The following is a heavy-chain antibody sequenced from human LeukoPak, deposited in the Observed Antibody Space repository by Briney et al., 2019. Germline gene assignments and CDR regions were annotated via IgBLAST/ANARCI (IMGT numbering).Heavy chain of an antibody. D-gene: IGHD3-22*01. J-gene: IGHJ4*02. CDR3: VRLRRNSDTSGFYYYYDF. CDR1: GYTFSSYS. V-gene: IGHV3-21*01. Sequence: GGSLRLSCLASGYTFSSYSINWVRQAPRKGLEWVSSISVRSNYIYYADSVRGRFRISRDDARDSLYLQMNSLRAEDTAVYYCVRLRRNSDTSGFYYYYDFWGQGTLVTVSS. CDR2: ISVRSNYI.